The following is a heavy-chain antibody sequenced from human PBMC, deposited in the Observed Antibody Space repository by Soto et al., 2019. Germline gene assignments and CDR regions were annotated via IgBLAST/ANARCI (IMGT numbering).Heavy chain of an antibody. Sequence: EVQLVESGGGLVQPGGSLRLSCAASGFTFKTYSMNWVRQAPGKGLEWVSYISETSIAIYYRDSVKGRFTISRDNAKNTLYLQMNSLRDEDTAVYYCATLQLGREAVFDSWGQGTLVTVSS. CDR1: GFTFKTYS. J-gene: IGHJ4*02. D-gene: IGHD1-1*01. CDR2: ISETSIAI. V-gene: IGHV3-48*02. CDR3: ATLQLGREAVFDS.